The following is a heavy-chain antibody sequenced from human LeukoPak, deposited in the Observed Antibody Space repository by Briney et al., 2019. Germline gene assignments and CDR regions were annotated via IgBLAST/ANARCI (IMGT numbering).Heavy chain of an antibody. CDR3: ATGGYYYGSGSYYTLDY. D-gene: IGHD3-10*01. CDR2: FDPEDGET. CDR1: GYTLTELS. Sequence: GASVMVSCKVSGYTLTELSMHWVRQAPGKGLEWMGGFDPEDGETIYAQKFQGRVTMTEDTSTDTAYMELSSLRSEDTAVYYCATGGYYYGSGSYYTLDYWGQGTLVTVSS. J-gene: IGHJ4*02. V-gene: IGHV1-24*01.